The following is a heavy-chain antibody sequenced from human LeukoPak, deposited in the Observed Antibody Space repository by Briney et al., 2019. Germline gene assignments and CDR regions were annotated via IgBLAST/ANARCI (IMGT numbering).Heavy chain of an antibody. CDR1: GFTFSSYE. Sequence: GGSLRLSCAASGFTFSSYEMNWVRQAPGKGLEWVSYISSSGSTIYYVDPVKGRFTISKDNAKSSLYLQMNSLRAEDTAVYYCARDLRGYYPRHFDYWGQGTLVTVSS. V-gene: IGHV3-48*03. CDR2: ISSSGSTI. CDR3: ARDLRGYYPRHFDY. J-gene: IGHJ4*02. D-gene: IGHD3-22*01.